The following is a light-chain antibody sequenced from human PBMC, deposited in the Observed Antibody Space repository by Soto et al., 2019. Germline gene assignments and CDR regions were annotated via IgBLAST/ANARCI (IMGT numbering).Light chain of an antibody. V-gene: IGLV2-14*01. CDR3: SSYTSSSTYYV. CDR2: EVS. J-gene: IGLJ1*01. Sequence: QSVLTQPASVSGSLGQSITISCTGTSSDVGGYNYVSWYQQHPGKAPQLMIYEVSNRPSGVSNRFSGSKSGNTASLTISGLQAEDEADYYCSSYTSSSTYYVFGTGTKVTVL. CDR1: SSDVGGYNY.